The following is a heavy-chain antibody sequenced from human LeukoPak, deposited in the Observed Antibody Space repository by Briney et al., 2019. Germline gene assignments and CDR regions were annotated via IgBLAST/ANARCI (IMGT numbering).Heavy chain of an antibody. CDR1: GFTFSSYW. J-gene: IGHJ4*02. V-gene: IGHV3-74*01. CDR2: INSDGSTK. CDR3: GRGGSSSWCGL. D-gene: IGHD6-13*01. Sequence: GGSLRLSCAASGFTFSSYWMHWVRQAPGKGLVWVSRINSDGSTKSHADSVKGRFTISRDNAKNTLFLQMNSLRAEDTAVYYCGRGGSSSWCGLWGQGNLVSVFS.